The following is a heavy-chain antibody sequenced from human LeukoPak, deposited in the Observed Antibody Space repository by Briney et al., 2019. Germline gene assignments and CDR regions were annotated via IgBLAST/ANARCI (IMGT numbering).Heavy chain of an antibody. CDR3: AKDRRAGDDAFDI. D-gene: IGHD6-19*01. V-gene: IGHV3-33*06. CDR1: GFTFSSYA. CDR2: IWYDGSNK. J-gene: IGHJ3*02. Sequence: PGRSLRLSCAASGFTFSSYAMHWVRRAPGKGLEWVAVIWYDGSNKYYADSVKGRFTISRDNFKNTLYLQMNSLRAEDTAVYYCAKDRRAGDDAFDIWGQGTMVTVSS.